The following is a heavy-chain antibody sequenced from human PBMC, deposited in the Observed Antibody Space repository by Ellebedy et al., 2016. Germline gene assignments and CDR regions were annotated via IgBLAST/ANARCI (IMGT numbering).Heavy chain of an antibody. Sequence: GGSLRLSCAASGFTFSIYGMSWVRQAPGKGLEWVSGISANGGRTYYADSVKGRFTTSRDNSQNTVYLQMNSLRAEDTAVYYCARDPFSTTGGYWGQGTLVTVSS. CDR1: GFTFSIYG. J-gene: IGHJ4*02. CDR3: ARDPFSTTGGY. D-gene: IGHD3-3*02. CDR2: ISANGGRT. V-gene: IGHV3-23*01.